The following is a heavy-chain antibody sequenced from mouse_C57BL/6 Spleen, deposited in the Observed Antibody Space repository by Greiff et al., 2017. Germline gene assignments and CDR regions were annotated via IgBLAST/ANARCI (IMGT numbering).Heavy chain of an antibody. CDR1: GYSITSGYY. J-gene: IGHJ3*01. CDR3: AREGSEGFAY. CDR2: ISYDGSN. V-gene: IGHV3-6*01. D-gene: IGHD1-1*01. Sequence: DVKLQESGPGLVKPSQSLSLTCSVTGYSITSGYYWNWIRQFPGNKLEWMGYISYDGSNNYNPSLKNRISITRDTSKNQFFLKLNSVTTEDTATYYCAREGSEGFAYWGQGTLVTVSA.